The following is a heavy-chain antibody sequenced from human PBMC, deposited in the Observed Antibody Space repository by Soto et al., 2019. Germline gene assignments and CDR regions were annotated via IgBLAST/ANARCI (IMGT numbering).Heavy chain of an antibody. CDR2: INSDNGNT. D-gene: IGHD3-10*01. V-gene: IGHV1-18*01. CDR3: ARVGNYYGSGTPRPHYNYAMDA. Sequence: ASVKVSCKASGYTFSNSGISWVRQAPGQGLEWLGWINSDNGNTNYAQHLQGRVTLTTDTSTSTAYMDLRSLRSDDTAVYFCARVGNYYGSGTPRPHYNYAMDAWGQGTTVTVSS. CDR1: GYTFSNSG. J-gene: IGHJ6*02.